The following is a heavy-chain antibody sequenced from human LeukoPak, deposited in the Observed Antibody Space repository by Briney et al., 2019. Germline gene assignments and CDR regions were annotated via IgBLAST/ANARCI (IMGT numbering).Heavy chain of an antibody. CDR2: ISYDGSNK. Sequence: GGSLRLSCAASGFTFSSYAMHWVRQAPGKGLEWMAVISYDGSNKYSADSVKGRFTISRDNSKNTLYLQMNSLRAEDTAVYYCARGYCGGDCLDYWGQGTLVTVSS. CDR3: ARGYCGGDCLDY. V-gene: IGHV3-30*04. J-gene: IGHJ4*02. CDR1: GFTFSSYA. D-gene: IGHD2-21*01.